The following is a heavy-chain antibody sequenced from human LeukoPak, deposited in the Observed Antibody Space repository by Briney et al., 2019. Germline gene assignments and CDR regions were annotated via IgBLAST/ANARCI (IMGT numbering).Heavy chain of an antibody. D-gene: IGHD5-18*01. J-gene: IGHJ6*03. CDR1: GFSFSTYE. V-gene: IGHV3-48*03. Sequence: PGGSLRLSCAASGFSFSTYEMNWVRQAPGKGLEWVSDITISGNTRNYADSVKGRFTISRGNAKNSLYLQMNSLRAEDTAVYYCARDNTAMAIDYYYYYMDVWGKGTTVTVSS. CDR2: ITISGNTR. CDR3: ARDNTAMAIDYYYYYMDV.